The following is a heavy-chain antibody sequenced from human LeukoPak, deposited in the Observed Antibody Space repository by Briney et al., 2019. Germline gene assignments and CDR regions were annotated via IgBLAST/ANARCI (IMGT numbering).Heavy chain of an antibody. D-gene: IGHD3-3*01. CDR2: IKSKTDGGTT. Sequence: GGSLRLSCAASGFTFSNAWMSWVRQAPGKGLEWVGRIKSKTDGGTTDYAAPVKGRFTISRDDSKNTLYLQMNSLKTEDTAVYYCTTDEVRITIFGVVLGPPAGWGQGTLVTVSS. CDR3: TTDEVRITIFGVVLGPPAG. V-gene: IGHV3-15*01. CDR1: GFTFSNAW. J-gene: IGHJ4*02.